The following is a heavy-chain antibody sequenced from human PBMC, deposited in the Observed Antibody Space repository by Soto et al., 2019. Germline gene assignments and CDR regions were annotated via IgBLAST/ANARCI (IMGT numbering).Heavy chain of an antibody. CDR3: ARQKGY. V-gene: IGHV5-51*01. Sequence: GESLKISCKASAYMFTDSGIGWVRQMPGKGLEWMGIVYPVDSQTRYNPSFQGQITISADKSITTAYLQWTSLKASDSAMYYCARQKGYWGQGTLVIVSS. CDR1: AYMFTDSG. J-gene: IGHJ4*02. CDR2: VYPVDSQT.